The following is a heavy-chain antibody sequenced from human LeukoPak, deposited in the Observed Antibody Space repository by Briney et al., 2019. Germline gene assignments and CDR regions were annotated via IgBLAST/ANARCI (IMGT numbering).Heavy chain of an antibody. Sequence: GASVKVSCKASGYTFTGYYMHWVRQAPGQGLEWMGIINPSGGSTSYAQKFQGRVTMTRDMSTSTVYMELSSLRSEDTAVCYCAREILWFGEKGGAFDIWGQGTMVTVSS. CDR3: AREILWFGEKGGAFDI. CDR2: INPSGGST. V-gene: IGHV1-46*01. D-gene: IGHD3-10*01. J-gene: IGHJ3*02. CDR1: GYTFTGYY.